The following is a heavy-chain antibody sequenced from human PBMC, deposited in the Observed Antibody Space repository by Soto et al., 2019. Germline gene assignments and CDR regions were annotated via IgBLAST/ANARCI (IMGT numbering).Heavy chain of an antibody. CDR2: ISSSSSTI. D-gene: IGHD3-16*01. CDR3: ARGESVITFGGATFDY. V-gene: IGHV3-48*01. Sequence: EVQLVESGGGLVQPGGSLRLSCAASGFTFSSYSMNWVRQAPGKGLEWVSYISSSSSTIYYADSVKGRFTISRDNAKNSLYLQMNSLRAEDTAVYYCARGESVITFGGATFDYWGQGTLVTVSS. CDR1: GFTFSSYS. J-gene: IGHJ4*02.